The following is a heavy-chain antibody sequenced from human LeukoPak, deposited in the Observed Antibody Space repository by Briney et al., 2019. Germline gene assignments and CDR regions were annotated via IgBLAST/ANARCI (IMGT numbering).Heavy chain of an antibody. CDR2: IIPIFGTA. J-gene: IGHJ6*03. V-gene: IGHV1-69*06. CDR1: GGTFSSYA. D-gene: IGHD3-22*01. Sequence: SVKVSCKASGGTFSSYAISWVRQAPGQGLEWMGGIIPIFGTANYAQKFQGRVTITADKSTSTAYMELSSLRSEDAAVYYCARDSSADDSSGYYPSYYYYMDVWGKGTTVTVSS. CDR3: ARDSSADDSSGYYPSYYYYMDV.